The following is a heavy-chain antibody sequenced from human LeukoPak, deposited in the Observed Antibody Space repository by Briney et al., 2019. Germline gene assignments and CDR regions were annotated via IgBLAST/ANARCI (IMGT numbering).Heavy chain of an antibody. J-gene: IGHJ3*02. CDR1: GITLSNYG. V-gene: IGHV3-23*01. CDR2: ISGSGGRT. Sequence: GGSLRLSCAVSGITLSNYGMSWVRQAPGKGLEWVAGISGSGGRTNYADAVKGRFTISRDNSKNTLYLQMNSLRAEDTAVYYCAGGARPDAFDIWGQGTMVTVSS. CDR3: AGGARPDAFDI. D-gene: IGHD6-6*01.